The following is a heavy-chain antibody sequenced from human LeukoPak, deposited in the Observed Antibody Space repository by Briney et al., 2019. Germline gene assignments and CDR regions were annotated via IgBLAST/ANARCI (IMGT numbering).Heavy chain of an antibody. V-gene: IGHV3-30*03. D-gene: IGHD2/OR15-2a*01. Sequence: GGSLRLSCAASGFTFSSYGMHWVRQAPGKGLEWVAVISYDGSNKYYADSVKGRFTISRDNSKNTLYLQMNSLRAEDTAVYYCASGEYGVDYWGQGTLVTVSS. CDR2: ISYDGSNK. J-gene: IGHJ4*02. CDR1: GFTFSSYG. CDR3: ASGEYGVDY.